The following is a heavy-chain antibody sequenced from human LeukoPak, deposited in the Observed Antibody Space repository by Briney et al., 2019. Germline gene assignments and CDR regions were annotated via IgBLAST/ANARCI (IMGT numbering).Heavy chain of an antibody. CDR2: ICAYNSNT. V-gene: IGHV1-18*01. J-gene: IGHJ4*02. CDR1: GYTLVHYR. D-gene: IGHD3-22*01. CDR3: AGLLDDSSGTDWFYFDS. Sequence: ASVKVSRKASGYTLVHYRINSVRQATGQGVEWMGWICAYNSNTKYAQKVQGRVTMTIDTSTTTGYMELRSLRSDGTGVYYCAGLLDDSSGTDWFYFDSWGQGGLVTVSS.